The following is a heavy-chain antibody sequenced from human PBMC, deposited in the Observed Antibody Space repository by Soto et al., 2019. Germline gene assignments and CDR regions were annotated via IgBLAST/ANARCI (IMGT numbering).Heavy chain of an antibody. CDR1: GGTFSSYA. D-gene: IGHD2-2*01. CDR3: ARDLTYCSSTSCYLPYMDV. CDR2: IIPIFGTA. V-gene: IGHV1-69*01. Sequence: QVQLVQSGAEVKKPGSSVKVSCKASGGTFSSYAISWVRQAPGQVIEWMGGIIPIFGTANYAQKFQGRVTITADESTSTAYMELSSLRSEDTAVYYCARDLTYCSSTSCYLPYMDVWGQGTTVTVSS. J-gene: IGHJ6*02.